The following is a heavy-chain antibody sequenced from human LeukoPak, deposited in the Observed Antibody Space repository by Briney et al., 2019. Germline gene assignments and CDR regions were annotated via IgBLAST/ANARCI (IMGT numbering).Heavy chain of an antibody. D-gene: IGHD3-10*01. CDR1: GFTFSSYS. CDR3: ARIYLKLASAS. J-gene: IGHJ5*02. Sequence: GGSLRLSCAASGFTFSSYSMNWVRQAPGKGLEWVSSISSSSSYIYYADSVKGRFTISRDNAKNSVSLQMNSLRAEDTAGYYCARIYLKLASASWGQGTLVTVSS. V-gene: IGHV3-21*01. CDR2: ISSSSSYI.